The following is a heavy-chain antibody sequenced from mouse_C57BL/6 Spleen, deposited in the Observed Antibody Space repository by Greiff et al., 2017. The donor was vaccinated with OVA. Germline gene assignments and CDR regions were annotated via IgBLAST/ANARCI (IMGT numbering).Heavy chain of an antibody. CDR3: ARIYYGNHWYFDV. J-gene: IGHJ1*03. CDR2: INPNNGGT. CDR1: GYTFTDYY. V-gene: IGHV1-26*01. D-gene: IGHD2-1*01. Sequence: EVQLQQSGPELVKPGASVKISCKASGYTFTDYYMNWVKQSHGKSLEWIGDINPNNGGTSYNQKFKGKATLTVDKSSSTAYMELRSLTSEDSAVYYCARIYYGNHWYFDVWGTGTTVTVSS.